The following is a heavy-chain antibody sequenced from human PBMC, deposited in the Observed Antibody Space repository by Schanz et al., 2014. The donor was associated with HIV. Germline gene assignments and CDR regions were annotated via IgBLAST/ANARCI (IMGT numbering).Heavy chain of an antibody. CDR1: GYSFTSYD. D-gene: IGHD3-9*01. J-gene: IGHJ4*02. Sequence: QVQLVQSGAEVQKPGASVKVSCKASGYSFTSYDINWVRQATGQGLEWMGWMNPNSGNTGYAQKFQGRVSMTRNTSINTAYMELSSLTSDDTAVYYCARGDILTGLYPYYFDSWGQGTLVTVSS. CDR2: MNPNSGNT. CDR3: ARGDILTGLYPYYFDS. V-gene: IGHV1-8*02.